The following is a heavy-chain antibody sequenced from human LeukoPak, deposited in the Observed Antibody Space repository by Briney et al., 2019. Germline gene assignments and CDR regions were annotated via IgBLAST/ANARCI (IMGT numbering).Heavy chain of an antibody. CDR2: IFPILGTA. V-gene: IGHV1-69*13. CDR1: GGTFSSYA. Sequence: ASVKVSCKASGGTFSSYAISWVRQAPGQGLEWMGGIFPILGTANYAQKFQGRVTITADESTSTAYMELSSLRSEDTAVYYCARGGWLQRHFDYWGQGTLVTVSS. J-gene: IGHJ4*02. CDR3: ARGGWLQRHFDY. D-gene: IGHD5-24*01.